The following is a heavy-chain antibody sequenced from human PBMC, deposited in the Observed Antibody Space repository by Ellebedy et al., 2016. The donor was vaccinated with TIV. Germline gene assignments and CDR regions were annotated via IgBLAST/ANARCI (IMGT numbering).Heavy chain of an antibody. CDR3: ASLRPTVPGIAVAGI. D-gene: IGHD6-19*01. CDR2: INHSGST. V-gene: IGHV4-34*01. J-gene: IGHJ3*02. Sequence: SETLSLTCAVYGGSFSGYYWSWIRQPPGKGLEWIGEINHSGSTNYNPSLKSRVTISVDTSTNQFSLKLSSVTAADTAVYYCASLRPTVPGIAVAGIWGQGTMVTVSS. CDR1: GGSFSGYY.